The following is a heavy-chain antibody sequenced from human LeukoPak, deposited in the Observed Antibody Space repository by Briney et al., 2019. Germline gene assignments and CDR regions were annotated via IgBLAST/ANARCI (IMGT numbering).Heavy chain of an antibody. CDR2: ISAYNGNT. Sequence: ASVKVSCKASGYTFTSYGISWVRQAPGQGLEWMGWISAYNGNTNYAQKLQGRVTMTTDTSTSTAYMELRSLRSDDTAVYYCARDLYSGYDGGWFDPWGQGTLVTVS. J-gene: IGHJ5*02. CDR1: GYTFTSYG. V-gene: IGHV1-18*01. D-gene: IGHD5-12*01. CDR3: ARDLYSGYDGGWFDP.